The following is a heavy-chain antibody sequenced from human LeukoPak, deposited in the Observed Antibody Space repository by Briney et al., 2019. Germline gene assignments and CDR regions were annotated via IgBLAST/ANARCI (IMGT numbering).Heavy chain of an antibody. J-gene: IGHJ4*02. D-gene: IGHD6-13*01. Sequence: GGSLRLSCAASGFTFSSYAMSGVRQAPGRGLEGVSAISGSGGSTYYADSVKGRFTISRDNSKNTLYLQMNSLRAEDTAVYYCAKDRSYSSSWAYVDYWGQGTLVTVSS. CDR1: GFTFSSYA. CDR3: AKDRSYSSSWAYVDY. CDR2: ISGSGGST. V-gene: IGHV3-23*01.